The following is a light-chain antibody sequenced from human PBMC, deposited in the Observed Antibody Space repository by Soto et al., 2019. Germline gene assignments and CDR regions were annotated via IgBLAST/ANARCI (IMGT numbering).Light chain of an antibody. CDR1: QTLRRTY. J-gene: IGKJ2*01. Sequence: TQSPSAMSASVGERVTLSCRASQTLRRTYIAWYQQKLGQAPRVVIYGASNRATGIPDRFSGSGSGTDFSLTISRLEPEDFAVYYCHQYDIAPQTFGRGTKVDIK. CDR3: HQYDIAPQT. CDR2: GAS. V-gene: IGKV3-20*01.